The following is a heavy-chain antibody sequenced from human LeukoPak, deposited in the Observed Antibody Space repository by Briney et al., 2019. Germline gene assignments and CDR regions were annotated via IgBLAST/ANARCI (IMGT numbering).Heavy chain of an antibody. V-gene: IGHV3-23*01. D-gene: IGHD3-9*01. Sequence: GGSLRLSCAASGFTFSSYAMSWVRQAPGKGLEWVSAISGSGGSTYYADSVKGRFTISRDNSKSTLYLQMNSLRAEDTAVYYCAKGGYDILTGYYDYWGQGTLVTVSS. CDR1: GFTFSSYA. CDR3: AKGGYDILTGYYDY. J-gene: IGHJ4*02. CDR2: ISGSGGST.